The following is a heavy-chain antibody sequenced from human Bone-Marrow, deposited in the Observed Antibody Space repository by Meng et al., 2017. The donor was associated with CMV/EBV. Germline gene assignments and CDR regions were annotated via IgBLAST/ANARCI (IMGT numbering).Heavy chain of an antibody. CDR1: GYTFSYYD. CDR2: MNPNRGNT. V-gene: IGHV1-8*01. CDR3: ARSITIFGVVDY. J-gene: IGHJ4*02. D-gene: IGHD3-3*01. Sequence: ASVKVSCKASGYTFSYYDIIWVRQASGQGLEWVGWMNPNRGNTAYAQKFQGRVTMTRDTSTSTAYMELRSLRSDDTAVYYCARSITIFGVVDYWGQGTLVTVSS.